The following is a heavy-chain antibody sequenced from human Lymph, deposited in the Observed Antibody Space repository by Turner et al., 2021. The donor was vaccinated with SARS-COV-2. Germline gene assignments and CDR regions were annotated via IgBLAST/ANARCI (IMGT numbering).Heavy chain of an antibody. V-gene: IGHV1-8*01. D-gene: IGHD3-9*01. CDR1: GYTFTRYD. CDR3: GRAAQLTVWFDP. Sequence: QVQLVQSGAEVMKPGASVKVSCMASGYTFTRYDINWVRQATGQGLEWMGWMDPNSGNTGYAQKFQGRVTMTRNTSISTAYMERSSLGSEDTAVYYCGRAAQLTVWFDPWGQGTLVTVSS. CDR2: MDPNSGNT. J-gene: IGHJ5*02.